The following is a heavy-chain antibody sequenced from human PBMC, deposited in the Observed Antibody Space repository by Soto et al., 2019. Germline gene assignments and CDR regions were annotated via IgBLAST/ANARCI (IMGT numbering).Heavy chain of an antibody. CDR2: SRNKANSYTT. J-gene: IGHJ4*02. Sequence: PGGSLRLSCAASGFTFSDHYMDWVRQAPGKGLEWVGRSRNKANSYTTEYTASVKGRFTISRDDSRNSLYLQMNSLKTEDTAMYYCTKSNSRGYTEHWGQGTLVTVSS. CDR1: GFTFSDHY. V-gene: IGHV3-72*01. D-gene: IGHD3-22*01. CDR3: TKSNSRGYTEH.